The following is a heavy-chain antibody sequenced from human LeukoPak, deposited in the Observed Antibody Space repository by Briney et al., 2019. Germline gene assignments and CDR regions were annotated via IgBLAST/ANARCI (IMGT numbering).Heavy chain of an antibody. Sequence: GGSLRLSCVSSGFTFSSYWMHWVRQAPGKGLVWVSRINTDGRTTTYADSVKGRFTISRGNAKNTLYLQMNSLRAEDTAVYYCVRSAFLTTEFYFDYWGQGTLVTVSS. V-gene: IGHV3-74*01. CDR2: INTDGRTT. D-gene: IGHD4-11*01. CDR3: VRSAFLTTEFYFDY. J-gene: IGHJ4*02. CDR1: GFTFSSYW.